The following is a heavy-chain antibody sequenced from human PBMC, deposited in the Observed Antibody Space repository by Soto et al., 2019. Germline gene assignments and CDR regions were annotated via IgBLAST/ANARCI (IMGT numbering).Heavy chain of an antibody. D-gene: IGHD3-10*01. V-gene: IGHV3-21*01. J-gene: IGHJ4*02. CDR1: GFIFRTYG. CDR3: GRAIGRGIIRD. Sequence: GGSLRLSCTASGFIFRTYGMTWVRQAPGKGLEWVSSIYSSGTFIYYADSVKGRFTISRDDAKNSLFLQMNSLRAEDTAVYYCGRAIGRGIIRDWGQGTLVTGSS. CDR2: IYSSGTFI.